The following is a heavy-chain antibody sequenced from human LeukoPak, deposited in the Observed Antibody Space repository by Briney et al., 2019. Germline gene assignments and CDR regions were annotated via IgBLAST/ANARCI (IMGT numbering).Heavy chain of an antibody. Sequence: PGGSLRLSCAASGFTFSSYAMSWVRQAPGKGLEWISYITSSSSIIYYADSVKGRFTISRDNAKNSLYLQMNSLRAEDTAVYYCVRERFSYVYYWGQGTLVTVSS. V-gene: IGHV3-48*01. D-gene: IGHD2/OR15-2a*01. CDR1: GFTFSSYA. J-gene: IGHJ4*02. CDR3: VRERFSYVYY. CDR2: ITSSSSII.